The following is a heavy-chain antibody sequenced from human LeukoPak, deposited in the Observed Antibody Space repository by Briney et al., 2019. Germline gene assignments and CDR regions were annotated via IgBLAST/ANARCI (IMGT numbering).Heavy chain of an antibody. D-gene: IGHD2-2*01. J-gene: IGHJ4*02. Sequence: GGSLRLSCAASGFTFSTYAMSWVRQAPGKGLEWVSATSDSGGSTYYADSVKGRFTISRDNSKNTLYLQMNSLRAEDTAVYYCAKDRPYCSSTSCPDYWGQGTLVTVSS. CDR2: TSDSGGST. V-gene: IGHV3-23*01. CDR3: AKDRPYCSSTSCPDY. CDR1: GFTFSTYA.